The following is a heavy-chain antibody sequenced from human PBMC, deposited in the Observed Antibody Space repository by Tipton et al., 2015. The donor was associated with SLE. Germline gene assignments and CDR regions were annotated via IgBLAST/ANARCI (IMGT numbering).Heavy chain of an antibody. CDR1: GGSISPYY. J-gene: IGHJ3*02. CDR3: AKGRFRGFPDAFDI. D-gene: IGHD3-10*01. Sequence: TLSLTCSVSGGSISPYYWSWIRQPPGKGLEWIGYIYYSGSTNYNPSLKSRVTISVDTSKNQFSLKLSSVTAADTAVYYCAKGRFRGFPDAFDIWGQGTMVTVSS. V-gene: IGHV4-59*08. CDR2: IYYSGST.